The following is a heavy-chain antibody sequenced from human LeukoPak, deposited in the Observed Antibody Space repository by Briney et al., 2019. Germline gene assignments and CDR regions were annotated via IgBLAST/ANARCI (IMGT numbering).Heavy chain of an antibody. J-gene: IGHJ4*02. V-gene: IGHV4-39*01. CDR1: SASISGTYYF. Sequence: PSGTLSLTCTVTSASISGTYYFWGWIRQSPGKGLEWIGSTYNSGTTYYNPSLKSRVTISVDTSKNQFSLKLTSVTAADTAVYYCARHRVGHCTSVTCPTFEYWGQGTLVTVSS. D-gene: IGHD2-8*02. CDR2: TYNSGTT. CDR3: ARHRVGHCTSVTCPTFEY.